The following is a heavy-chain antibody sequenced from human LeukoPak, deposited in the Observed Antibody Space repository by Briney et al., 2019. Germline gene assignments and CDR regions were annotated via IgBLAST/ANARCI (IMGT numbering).Heavy chain of an antibody. D-gene: IGHD6-13*01. CDR1: GGTFSSYA. V-gene: IGHV1-2*06. Sequence: ASVRVSCKASGGTFSSYAISWVRQAPGQGLEWMGRINPNSGGTNYAQKFQGRVTMTRDTSISTAYMELSSLRSEDTAVYYCARRGIAGNWFDPWGQGTLVTVSS. CDR2: INPNSGGT. CDR3: ARRGIAGNWFDP. J-gene: IGHJ5*02.